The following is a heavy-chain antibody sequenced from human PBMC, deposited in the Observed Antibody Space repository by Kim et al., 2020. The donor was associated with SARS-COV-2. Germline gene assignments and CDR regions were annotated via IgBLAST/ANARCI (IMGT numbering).Heavy chain of an antibody. CDR2: IFGSGHGT. Sequence: GESLRLSCAASRFTFSSSAMTWVRQAPGKGLEWVSSIFGSGHGTYYADSVKGRFIISRDNSKNTLYLQMNNLRADDTAVYYCAKNVHITSVTFLWYFDLWGRGTSVIVSS. CDR1: RFTFSSSA. V-gene: IGHV3-23*01. CDR3: AKNVHITSVTFLWYFDL. J-gene: IGHJ2*01. D-gene: IGHD2-2*01.